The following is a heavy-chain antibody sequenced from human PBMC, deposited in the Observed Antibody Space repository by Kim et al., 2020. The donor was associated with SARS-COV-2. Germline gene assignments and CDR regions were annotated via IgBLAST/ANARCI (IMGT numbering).Heavy chain of an antibody. CDR2: IYYSGST. D-gene: IGHD2-8*01. Sequence: SETLSLTCTVSGGSISSYYWSWIRQPPGKGLEWIGYIYYSGSTNYNPSLKSRVTISVDTSKNQFSLKLSSVTAADTAVYYCARDAPYNGGDYYFDYWGQGTLVTVSS. V-gene: IGHV4-59*13. CDR3: ARDAPYNGGDYYFDY. CDR1: GGSISSYY. J-gene: IGHJ4*02.